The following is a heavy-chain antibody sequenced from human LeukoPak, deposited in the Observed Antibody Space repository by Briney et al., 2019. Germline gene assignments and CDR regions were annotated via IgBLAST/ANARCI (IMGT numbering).Heavy chain of an antibody. CDR3: AKDSDFWSDYFIDY. Sequence: GGSLRLSCAASGFTFSSYAMSWVRQAPGKGLEWVSAISGSGGSTYYADSVKGRFTISRDNSKNTLYLQMNSLRAEDTAVYYCAKDSDFWSDYFIDYWGQGTLVTVSS. J-gene: IGHJ4*02. D-gene: IGHD3-3*01. CDR1: GFTFSSYA. CDR2: ISGSGGST. V-gene: IGHV3-23*01.